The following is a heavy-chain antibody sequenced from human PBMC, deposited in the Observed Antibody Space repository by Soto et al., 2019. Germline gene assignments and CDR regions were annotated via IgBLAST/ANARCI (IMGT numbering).Heavy chain of an antibody. J-gene: IGHJ4*02. D-gene: IGHD4-17*01. CDR3: ARHISVPTTRGFDY. Sequence: QVHLQESGPGLVKPSGTLSLTCDVSGASISSNWWSWVRQPPGKGLEWVGEIYHNGNSHYNPSLEGXAXLSLDMSKNQISLRLTSVTAADTAVYYCARHISVPTTRGFDYWGQGALVPVSS. CDR1: GASISSNW. V-gene: IGHV4-4*02. CDR2: IYHNGNS.